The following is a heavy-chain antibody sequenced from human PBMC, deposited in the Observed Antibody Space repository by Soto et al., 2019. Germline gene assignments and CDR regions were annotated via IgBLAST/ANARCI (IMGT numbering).Heavy chain of an antibody. CDR1: GYTFTSYG. D-gene: IGHD6-13*01. CDR3: ARGRNSSSWYWVYYYYGMDV. J-gene: IGHJ6*02. CDR2: ISAYNGNT. Sequence: ASVKVSCKASGYTFTSYGISWVRQAPGQGLEWMGWISAYNGNTNYAQKLQGRVTMTTDTSTSTAYMELRSLRSDDTAVYYCARGRNSSSWYWVYYYYGMDVWGQGTTVTVSS. V-gene: IGHV1-18*01.